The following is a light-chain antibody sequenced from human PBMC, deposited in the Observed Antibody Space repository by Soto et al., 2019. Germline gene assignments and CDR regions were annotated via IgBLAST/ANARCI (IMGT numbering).Light chain of an antibody. CDR1: NSDVGSYNL. Sequence: HCALTQPASVSGSPGQSITISWTGTNSDVGSYNLVSWYQQHPGKAPKVMIYEVSKRPSGVPNRFSGSKSGNTASLTISGLQAEDEADYYCCSYAGSSTYVFGTGTKLTVL. CDR2: EVS. J-gene: IGLJ1*01. CDR3: CSYAGSSTYV. V-gene: IGLV2-23*02.